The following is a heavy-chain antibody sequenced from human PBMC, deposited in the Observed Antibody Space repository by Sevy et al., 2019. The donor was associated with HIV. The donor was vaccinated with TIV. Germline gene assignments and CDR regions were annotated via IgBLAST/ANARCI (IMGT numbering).Heavy chain of an antibody. J-gene: IGHJ6*02. CDR1: GFPVSSSY. V-gene: IGHV3-53*01. CDR2: FYTGSKT. CDR3: ARDKNAYYYGLDV. Sequence: GGSLRLSCAVSGFPVSSSYMNWVRQAPGKGLEWVSVFYTGSKTDYADSGKGRFTMSRDNSKNTLYLQMKGLRTEDTAVYYVARDKNAYYYGLDVWGQGTTVTVSS.